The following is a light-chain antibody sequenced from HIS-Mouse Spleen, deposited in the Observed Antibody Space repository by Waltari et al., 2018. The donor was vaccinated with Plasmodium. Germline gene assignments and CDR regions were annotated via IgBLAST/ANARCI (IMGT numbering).Light chain of an antibody. V-gene: IGKV3-15*01. CDR2: GAS. CDR3: QQYNNWSFT. Sequence: EIVMTQSPATLSVSPGERATPACRASQSFSINLAWYQQKPGQAPRLLIYGASTRATGIPARFSGSGSGTEFTLTISSLQSEDFAVYYCQQYNNWSFTFGPGTKVDIK. CDR1: QSFSIN. J-gene: IGKJ3*01.